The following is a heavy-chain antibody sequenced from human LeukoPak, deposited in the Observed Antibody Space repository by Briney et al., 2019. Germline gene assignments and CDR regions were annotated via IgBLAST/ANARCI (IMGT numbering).Heavy chain of an antibody. J-gene: IGHJ4*02. CDR1: GGSFSGYY. V-gene: IGHV4-34*01. CDR3: ASSGSFRQQLIK. CDR2: INHRGST. Sequence: PSETLSLTCAVYGGSFSGYYWSWIRQPPGKGLEWIGEINHRGSTNYNPSLKSRVTISVDTSKNQFSLKLSSVTAADTAVYYCASSGSFRQQLIKWGQGTLVTVSS. D-gene: IGHD6-13*01.